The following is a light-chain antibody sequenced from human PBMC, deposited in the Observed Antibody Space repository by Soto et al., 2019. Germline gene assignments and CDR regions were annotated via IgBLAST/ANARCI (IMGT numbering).Light chain of an antibody. J-gene: IGKJ1*01. V-gene: IGKV3D-15*01. Sequence: EIVMTQSPATLSVSPGERATLSCRASQSVSGNLAWYQQKPGQSPSLLIYGASTRATGIPARFSGSGSGTEFTLTISSMQSEDFAVYYCQQYNNWPPTFGQGTKVEIK. CDR2: GAS. CDR1: QSVSGN. CDR3: QQYNNWPPT.